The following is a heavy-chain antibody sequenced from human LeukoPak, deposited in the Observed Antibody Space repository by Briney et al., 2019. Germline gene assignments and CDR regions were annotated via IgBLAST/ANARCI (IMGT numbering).Heavy chain of an antibody. Sequence: SETLSLTCTVSGGSISSYYWSWIRQPPGKGREWIGYIYYSGSTNYNPSLKSRVTISVDTSKTQFSLKLSSVPAADTAVYYCARQLGYYDSSGLDAFDIWGQGTMVTVSS. CDR1: GGSISSYY. V-gene: IGHV4-59*08. CDR3: ARQLGYYDSSGLDAFDI. D-gene: IGHD3-22*01. CDR2: IYYSGST. J-gene: IGHJ3*02.